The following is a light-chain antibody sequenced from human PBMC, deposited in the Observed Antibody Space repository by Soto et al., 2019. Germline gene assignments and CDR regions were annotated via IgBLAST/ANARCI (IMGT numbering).Light chain of an antibody. Sequence: EIVLTQSPGTLSLSPGERATLSCSASQSVSSSYLAWYQQKPGQAPRLLIYGASSRATGIPDRFSGSGSGTDFTLNISRLEPEDFAVYYCQQYGSSPWTFGQGAKV. CDR1: QSVSSSY. CDR2: GAS. J-gene: IGKJ1*01. CDR3: QQYGSSPWT. V-gene: IGKV3-20*01.